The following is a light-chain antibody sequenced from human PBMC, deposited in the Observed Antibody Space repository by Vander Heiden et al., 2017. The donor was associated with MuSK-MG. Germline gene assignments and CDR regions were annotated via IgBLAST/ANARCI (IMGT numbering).Light chain of an antibody. CDR3: QQDISYSLT. CDR2: KAS. CDR1: QSISSN. Sequence: DIQMTRSPSTLSASVGDRVTITCRASQSISSNLAWYQQKPGKAPNLLIYKASSLKSGVPSRFSGSGSGTEFTLTISSLQPDDFATYYCQQDISYSLTFGGGTNVEIK. J-gene: IGKJ4*01. V-gene: IGKV1-5*03.